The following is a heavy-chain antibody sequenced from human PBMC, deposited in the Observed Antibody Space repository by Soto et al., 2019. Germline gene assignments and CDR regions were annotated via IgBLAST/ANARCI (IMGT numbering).Heavy chain of an antibody. CDR2: IGTAGDT. CDR3: ARSHPYSYALFDY. CDR1: GFTFSSYD. J-gene: IGHJ4*02. V-gene: IGHV3-13*01. Sequence: GGSLRLSCAASGFTFSSYDMHWVRQATGKGLEWVSAIGTAGDTYYPGSVKGRFTISRENAKNSLYLQMNSLRAGDTSVYYCARSHPYSYALFDYWGQGTLVTVSS. D-gene: IGHD5-18*01.